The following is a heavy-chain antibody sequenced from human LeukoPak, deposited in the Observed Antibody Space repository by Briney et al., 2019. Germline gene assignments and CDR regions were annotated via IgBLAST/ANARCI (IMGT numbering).Heavy chain of an antibody. Sequence: ASVKVSCKASGYTFTDYYLHWVRQAPGQGLEWMGWINPNSGGTNYAQTFQGRVTMTRDTSITTAYLELSRLRSDDTAVYYCARDQGYYERGAFDIWGQGTMVTVSS. V-gene: IGHV1-2*02. CDR2: INPNSGGT. D-gene: IGHD3-10*02. CDR3: ARDQGYYERGAFDI. CDR1: GYTFTDYY. J-gene: IGHJ3*02.